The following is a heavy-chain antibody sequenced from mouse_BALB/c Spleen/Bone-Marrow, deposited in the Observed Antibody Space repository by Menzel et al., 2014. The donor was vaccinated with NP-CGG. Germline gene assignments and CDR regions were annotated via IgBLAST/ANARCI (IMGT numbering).Heavy chain of an antibody. CDR3: ARDSDWFAY. CDR1: GFTFTDNY. Sequence: EVMLVESGGGLVQPGGSLRLSYATSGFTFTDNYMTWVRQPPGKALEWLGFIRNKANGYTTEYSASVKGRFTISRDNSQSILYLQMNTLRAEDSATYYCARDSDWFAYWGQGTLVTVSA. V-gene: IGHV7-3*02. J-gene: IGHJ3*01. CDR2: IRNKANGYTT.